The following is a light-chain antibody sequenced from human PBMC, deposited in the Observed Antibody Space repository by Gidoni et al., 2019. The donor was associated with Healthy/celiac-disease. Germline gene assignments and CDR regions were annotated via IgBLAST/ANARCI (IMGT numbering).Light chain of an antibody. CDR3: QSYDSSKEV. V-gene: IGLV6-57*01. J-gene: IGLJ2*01. Sequence: NFILTQLHSVSESPGTTVTISFTRSSGSIASNDVQWYQQRPGSSPTTVIYEDNQRPSGVPDRFSGSIDSSSNSASLTISGLKTEDEADYYCQSYDSSKEVFGGGTKLTVL. CDR1: SGSIASND. CDR2: EDN.